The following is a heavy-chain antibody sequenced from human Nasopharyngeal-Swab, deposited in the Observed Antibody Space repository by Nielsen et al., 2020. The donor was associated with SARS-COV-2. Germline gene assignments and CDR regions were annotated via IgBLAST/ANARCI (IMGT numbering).Heavy chain of an antibody. D-gene: IGHD2-2*01. J-gene: IGHJ4*02. V-gene: IGHV1-18*01. Sequence: ASVKVSCKASGYTFTSYGISWVRQAPGQGLEWMGWISAYNGNTNYAQKLQGRVTMTTDTSTSTAYMELRSLRSDDTAAYYCARDISDIVVVPAAWDYRGQGTLVTVSS. CDR1: GYTFTSYG. CDR3: ARDISDIVVVPAAWDY. CDR2: ISAYNGNT.